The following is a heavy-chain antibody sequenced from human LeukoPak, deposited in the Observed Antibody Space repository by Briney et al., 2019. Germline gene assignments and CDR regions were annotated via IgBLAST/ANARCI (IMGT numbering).Heavy chain of an antibody. CDR1: GFTFSNAW. Sequence: GGSLRLSCAASGFTFSNAWMNWVRQAPGKGLEWVVRIKSKTDGGTTDYAAPVKGRFTISRDDSKNTLYLQMNSLKTEDTAVYYCTTDDCTNGVCFNYWGQGTLVTVSS. J-gene: IGHJ4*02. V-gene: IGHV3-15*07. D-gene: IGHD2-8*01. CDR2: IKSKTDGGTT. CDR3: TTDDCTNGVCFNY.